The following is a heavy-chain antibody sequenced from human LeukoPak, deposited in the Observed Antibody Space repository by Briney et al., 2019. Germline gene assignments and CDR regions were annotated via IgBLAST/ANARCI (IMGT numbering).Heavy chain of an antibody. CDR2: ISSSGSTI. J-gene: IGHJ4*02. V-gene: IGHV3-11*01. CDR3: ARDYGGSYYSDQENFDY. CDR1: GFTFSDYY. Sequence: GGSLRLSCAASGFTFSDYYMSWIRQAPGKGLEWVSYISSSGSTIYYTDSVKGRFTISRDNAKNSLYLQMNSLRAEDTAVYYCARDYGGSYYSDQENFDYWGQGTLVTVSS. D-gene: IGHD1-26*01.